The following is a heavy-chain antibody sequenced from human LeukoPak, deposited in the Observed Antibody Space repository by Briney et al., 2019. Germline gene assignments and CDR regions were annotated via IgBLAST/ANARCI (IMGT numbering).Heavy chain of an antibody. CDR1: GYTFTSYG. CDR3: ARDLVVGARHGY. V-gene: IGHV1-18*01. D-gene: IGHD1-26*01. Sequence: ASVKVSXKASGYTFTSYGISWVRQAPGQGLEWMGWISAYNGNTNYAQKLQGRVTMTTDTSTSTAYMELRGLRSDDTAVYCCARDLVVGARHGYWGQGTLVTVSS. J-gene: IGHJ4*02. CDR2: ISAYNGNT.